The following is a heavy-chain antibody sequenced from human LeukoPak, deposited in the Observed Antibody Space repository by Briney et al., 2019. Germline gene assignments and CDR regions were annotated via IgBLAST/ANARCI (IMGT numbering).Heavy chain of an antibody. CDR2: ISAYNGNT. CDR3: ARDRGTAVTVFDY. J-gene: IGHJ4*02. Sequence: ASVKVSCKASGYTFSNYGISWVRQAPGQGLEWMGWISAYNGNTNYAQKLQGRVTMTTDTSTSTDYMELRSLRSDDTAVYYCARDRGTAVTVFDYWGQGTLVTVSS. V-gene: IGHV1-18*01. D-gene: IGHD4-17*01. CDR1: GYTFSNYG.